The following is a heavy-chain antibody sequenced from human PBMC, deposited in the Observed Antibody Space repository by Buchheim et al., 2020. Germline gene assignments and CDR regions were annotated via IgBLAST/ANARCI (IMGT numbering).Heavy chain of an antibody. V-gene: IGHV3-30-3*01. CDR2: ISYDGSNK. D-gene: IGHD1-26*01. CDR3: AKFKAWELPESHDY. CDR1: GFTFSSYA. J-gene: IGHJ4*02. Sequence: QVQLVESGGGVVQPGRSLRLSCAASGFTFSSYAMHWVRQAPGKGLEWVAVISYDGSNKYYADSVKGRFTISRDNSKNTLYLQMNSLRAEDTAVYYCAKFKAWELPESHDYWGQGTL.